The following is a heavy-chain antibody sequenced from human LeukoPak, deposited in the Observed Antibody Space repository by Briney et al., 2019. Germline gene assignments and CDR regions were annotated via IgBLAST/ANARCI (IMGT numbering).Heavy chain of an antibody. V-gene: IGHV7-4-1*02. CDR3: ARDGDLRPYGSGSYYNSRIDY. D-gene: IGHD3-10*01. J-gene: IGHJ4*02. Sequence: GASVKVSCKASGYTFTSYAMNWVRQAPGQGLEWMGWINTNTGNPTYAQGFTGRFVFSLDTSVSTAYLQISSLKAEDTAVYYCARDGDLRPYGSGSYYNSRIDYWGQGTLVTVSS. CDR1: GYTFTSYA. CDR2: INTNTGNP.